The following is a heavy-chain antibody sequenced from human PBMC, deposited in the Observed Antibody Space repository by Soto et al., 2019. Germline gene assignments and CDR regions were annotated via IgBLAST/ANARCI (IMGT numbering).Heavy chain of an antibody. CDR3: VRSRDSSSRNYYYYYGMDV. V-gene: IGHV1-69*01. CDR1: GGTFSSYA. Sequence: QVQLVQSGAEVKKPGSSVKVSCKASGGTFSSYAISWVRQAPGQGLEWMGGIIPIFGTANYAQKFQGRVKIPADESTSTAYMELSSLRSEDTAVYYCVRSRDSSSRNYYYYYGMDVWGQGTTVTVSS. D-gene: IGHD6-6*01. J-gene: IGHJ6*02. CDR2: IIPIFGTA.